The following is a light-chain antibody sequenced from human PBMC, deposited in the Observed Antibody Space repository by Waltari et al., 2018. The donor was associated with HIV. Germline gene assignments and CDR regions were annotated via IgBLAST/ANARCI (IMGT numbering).Light chain of an antibody. V-gene: IGLV1-44*01. Sequence: QSVLTQPPSASGTLGQRVTISCYGRRSNIGSNSVNWYQQLPGTAPKLLISDDNRRPSGVPDRFSGSKSGTSASLAISGLQSEDEADYYCAAWDDNVNGLFGGGTKLTVL. CDR1: RSNIGSNS. J-gene: IGLJ2*01. CDR3: AAWDDNVNGL. CDR2: DDN.